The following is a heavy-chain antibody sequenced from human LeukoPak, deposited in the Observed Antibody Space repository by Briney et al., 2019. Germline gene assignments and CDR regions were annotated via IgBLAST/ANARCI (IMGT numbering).Heavy chain of an antibody. J-gene: IGHJ4*02. CDR3: ANIALVGATSGGRGPADY. CDR2: MNPHSGNT. Sequence: GASVKVSCKASGYTFTSYDINWVRQATGQGLEWMGWMNPHSGNTGYAQKFQGRVTMTRNTSISTAYMELSSLRSEDTAVYYCANIALVGATSGGRGPADYWGQGTLVTVSS. V-gene: IGHV1-8*01. CDR1: GYTFTSYD. D-gene: IGHD1-26*01.